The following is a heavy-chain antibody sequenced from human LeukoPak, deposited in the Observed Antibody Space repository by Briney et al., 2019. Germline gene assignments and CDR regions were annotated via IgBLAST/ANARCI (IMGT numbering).Heavy chain of an antibody. CDR1: GYSFTSYW. D-gene: IGHD6-19*01. CDR3: ARQLGYSSGWYVVGY. V-gene: IGHV5-10-1*01. Sequence: GESLKISCQGSGYSFTSYWISWVRQMPGKGLEWTGRIDPSDSYTNYSPSFQGHVTISADKSISTAYLQWSSLKASDTAMYYCARQLGYSSGWYVVGYWGQGTLVTVSS. J-gene: IGHJ4*02. CDR2: IDPSDSYT.